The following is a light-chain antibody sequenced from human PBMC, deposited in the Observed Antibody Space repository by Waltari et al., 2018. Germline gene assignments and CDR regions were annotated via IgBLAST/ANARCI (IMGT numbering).Light chain of an antibody. J-gene: IGLJ1*01. CDR1: NIESKS. V-gene: IGLV3-21*01. CDR3: QVWDANTDPGV. Sequence: SYVLTQPPSVSVAPGETARLTCGGNNIESKSVHWYRQRPGQAPVLVISYDSGRPSGIPDRLSGSNSGNTATLTSSRVEAGDEADYYCQVWDANTDPGVFGTGTEVTVL. CDR2: YDS.